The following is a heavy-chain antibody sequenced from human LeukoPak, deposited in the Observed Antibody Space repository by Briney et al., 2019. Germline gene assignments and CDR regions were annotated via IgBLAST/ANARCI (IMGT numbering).Heavy chain of an antibody. D-gene: IGHD6-13*01. J-gene: IGHJ5*02. CDR3: ARSLEQQLVPDWFDP. CDR1: GYSFTSYW. V-gene: IGHV5-51*01. CDR2: IYPGDSDT. Sequence: GESLKISCKGSGYSFTSYWIGWVRQMPGKGLECMGIIYPGDSDTRYSPSFQGQVTISADKSISTAYLQWSSLKASDTAMYYCARSLEQQLVPDWFDPWGQGTLVTVSS.